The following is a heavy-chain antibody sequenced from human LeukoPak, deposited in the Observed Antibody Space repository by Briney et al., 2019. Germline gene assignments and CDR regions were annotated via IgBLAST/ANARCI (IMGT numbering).Heavy chain of an antibody. D-gene: IGHD2-15*01. Sequence: SETLSLTCTVSGGSISSYYWSWTRQPAGKGLEWIGRIYTSGSTNYNPSRKSRVTMSVDTSKNQFSLKLSSVTAADTAVYYCARVADLYCSGGSCYDWFDPWGQGTLVTVSS. CDR2: IYTSGST. CDR3: ARVADLYCSGGSCYDWFDP. V-gene: IGHV4-4*07. J-gene: IGHJ5*02. CDR1: GGSISSYY.